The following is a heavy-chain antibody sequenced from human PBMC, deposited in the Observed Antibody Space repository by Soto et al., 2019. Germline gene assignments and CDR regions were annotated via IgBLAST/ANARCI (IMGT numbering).Heavy chain of an antibody. D-gene: IGHD2-2*01. J-gene: IGHJ6*02. V-gene: IGHV4-34*01. CDR2: INHSGST. CDR1: GGSFSGYY. CDR3: AGEEVPQWFTRGYYGMDV. Sequence: PSETLSLTCAVHGGSFSGYYWTWIRQPPGKWLEWIGDINHSGSTNYNSSLKSRVTISVDTSKNQLSLKLRSVTAADTAVYYCAGEEVPQWFTRGYYGMDVWGQGXTVTVYS.